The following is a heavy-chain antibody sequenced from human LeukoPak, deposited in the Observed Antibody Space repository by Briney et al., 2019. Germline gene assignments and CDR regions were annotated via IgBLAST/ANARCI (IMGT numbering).Heavy chain of an antibody. CDR2: IYHSGST. D-gene: IGHD3-10*01. Sequence: SETLSLTCAVSGGSISSGGYSWSWIRQPPGKGLEWIGYIYHSGSTYYNPSLKSRVTISVDRSKNQFSLKLSSVTAADTAVYYCARDHYYGSGSYPGYWGQGTLVTVSS. CDR1: GGSISSGGYS. V-gene: IGHV4-30-2*01. CDR3: ARDHYYGSGSYPGY. J-gene: IGHJ4*02.